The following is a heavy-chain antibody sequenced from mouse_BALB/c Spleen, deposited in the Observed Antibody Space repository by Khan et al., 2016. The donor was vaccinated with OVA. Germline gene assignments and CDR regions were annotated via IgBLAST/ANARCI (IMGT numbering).Heavy chain of an antibody. V-gene: IGHV14-3*02. CDR3: ARMARK. CDR1: GLNINDTY. J-gene: IGHJ2*01. Sequence: VQLQQSGAELVKSGATVKLSCTASGLNINDTYMHWLKQWPEQGLEWIGRIDPKNGNTKYDPKFQGKANITADKPSNTAYLQLSRLNTKDTAVYYSARMARKWGQGTTLTVSS. CDR2: IDPKNGNT.